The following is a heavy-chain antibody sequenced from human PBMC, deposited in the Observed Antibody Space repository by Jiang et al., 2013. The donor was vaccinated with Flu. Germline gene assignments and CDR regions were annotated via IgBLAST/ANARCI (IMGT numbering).Heavy chain of an antibody. CDR2: INHSGST. Sequence: LLKPSETLSLTCAVYGGSFSGYYWSWIRQPPGKGLEWIGEINHSGSTNYNPSLKSRVTISVDTSKNQFSLKLSSVTAADTAVYYCARGRNGVYFDLWGRGTLVTVSS. D-gene: IGHD1-1*01. CDR1: GGSFSGYY. CDR3: ARGRNGVYFDL. V-gene: IGHV4-34*01. J-gene: IGHJ2*01.